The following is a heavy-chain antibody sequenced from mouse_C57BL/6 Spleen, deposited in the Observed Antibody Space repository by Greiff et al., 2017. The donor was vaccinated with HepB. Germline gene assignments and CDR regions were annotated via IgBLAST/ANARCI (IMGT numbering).Heavy chain of an antibody. CDR2: INPSSGYT. CDR1: GYTFTSYW. Sequence: VQLQQSGAELAKPGASVKLSCKASGYTFTSYWMHWVKQRPGQGLEWIGYINPSSGYTKYNQKFKDKATLTAGKSSSTAYMQLSSLTYEDSAVYYCAITQVFDYWGQGTTLTVSS. CDR3: AITQVFDY. D-gene: IGHD3-2*02. J-gene: IGHJ2*01. V-gene: IGHV1-7*01.